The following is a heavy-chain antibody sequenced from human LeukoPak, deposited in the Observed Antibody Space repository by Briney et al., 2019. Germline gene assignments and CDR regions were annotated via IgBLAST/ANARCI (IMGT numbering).Heavy chain of an antibody. CDR3: ARGGDSSGYYSADFDY. Sequence: ASVKVSCKASGYTFTGYYMHWVRQAPGQGLEWMGWINPNSGGTNYAQKFQGWVTMTRDTSISTAYMELSRLRSDDTAVYYCARGGDSSGYYSADFDYWGQGTLVTVSS. CDR1: GYTFTGYY. CDR2: INPNSGGT. J-gene: IGHJ4*02. V-gene: IGHV1-2*04. D-gene: IGHD3-22*01.